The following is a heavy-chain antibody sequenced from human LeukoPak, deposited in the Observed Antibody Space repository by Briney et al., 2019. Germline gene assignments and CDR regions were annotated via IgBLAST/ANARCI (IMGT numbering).Heavy chain of an antibody. CDR1: GHSISSYY. J-gene: IGHJ4*02. V-gene: IGHV4-59*01. CDR3: ARGLRSSSWFFDY. CDR2: IYYTGST. Sequence: SETLSLTCTDSGHSISSYYWNWIRQPPGKGLEWIGYIYYTGSTNCNPSLKSRVTMSVDTSKNQFSLKLNSVTAADTAVYYCARGLRSSSWFFDYWGQGTLVTVSS. D-gene: IGHD6-13*01.